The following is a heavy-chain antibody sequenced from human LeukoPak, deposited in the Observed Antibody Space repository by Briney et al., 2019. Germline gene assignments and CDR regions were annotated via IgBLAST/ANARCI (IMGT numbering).Heavy chain of an antibody. CDR3: TPDTLYGDYLVDI. CDR2: IKSKTDGGTT. Sequence: GGSLRLSCAASGFTFSSAWMSRVRQAPGKGLEWVGRIKSKTDGGTTDYAAPVKGRFTISRDDSKNTLYLQMNSLKTEDTAVYYCTPDTLYGDYLVDIWGQGTMVTVSS. CDR1: GFTFSSAW. V-gene: IGHV3-15*01. J-gene: IGHJ3*02. D-gene: IGHD4-17*01.